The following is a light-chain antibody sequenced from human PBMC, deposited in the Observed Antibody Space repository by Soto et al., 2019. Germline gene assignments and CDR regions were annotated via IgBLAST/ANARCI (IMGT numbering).Light chain of an antibody. CDR3: QQSYSTPPT. CDR1: QGISRS. Sequence: DIQMTQSPSSVSASVGDRVTISCQASQGISRSLAWYQQKPGKAPKLLIYKASSLESGVPSRFSGSGSGTDFTLTISSLQPEDFATYYCQQSYSTPPTFGQGTRLEIK. J-gene: IGKJ5*01. V-gene: IGKV1-12*01. CDR2: KAS.